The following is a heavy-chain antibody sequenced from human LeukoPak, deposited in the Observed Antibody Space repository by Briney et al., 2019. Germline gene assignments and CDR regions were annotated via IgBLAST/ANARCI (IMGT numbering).Heavy chain of an antibody. D-gene: IGHD3-22*01. V-gene: IGHV4-59*01. CDR1: GGSISSYY. CDR3: ASYSYYYDSSGYFDY. J-gene: IGHJ4*02. CDR2: IYYSGST. Sequence: ASETLSLTCTVSGGSISSYYWSWIRQPPGKGLEWLGYIYYSGSTNYNPPLKSRVTISVDTSKNQFSLKLSSVTAADTAVYYCASYSYYYDSSGYFDYWGQGTLVTVSS.